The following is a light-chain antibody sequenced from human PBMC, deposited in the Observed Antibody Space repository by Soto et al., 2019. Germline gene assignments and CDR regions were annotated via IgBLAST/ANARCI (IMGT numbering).Light chain of an antibody. V-gene: IGKV1-6*01. CDR1: RDVGSD. Sequence: QMTQSPSSLSASVGEKIVITCRASRDVGSDVSWYQQKPGQAPKLLIYAASNLYTGVPSRFSGSRSGTEFTLTISSLQPEDFASYYCLQDYGDSWTFGQGTKVDIK. CDR3: LQDYGDSWT. CDR2: AAS. J-gene: IGKJ1*01.